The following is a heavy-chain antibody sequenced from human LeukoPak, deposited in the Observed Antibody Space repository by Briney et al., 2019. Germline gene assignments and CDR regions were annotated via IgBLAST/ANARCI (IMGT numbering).Heavy chain of an antibody. J-gene: IGHJ4*02. CDR2: ISSNGGST. CDR1: GFTFSSYA. CDR3: ATVDIVVVVAATPAF. Sequence: PGGSLRLSCAASGFTFSSYAMHWVRQAPGKGLEYVSAISSNGGSTYYANSVKGRFTISRDNSKNTLYLQMGSLRAEDMAVYYCATVDIVVVVAATPAFWGQGTLVTVSS. D-gene: IGHD2-15*01. V-gene: IGHV3-64*01.